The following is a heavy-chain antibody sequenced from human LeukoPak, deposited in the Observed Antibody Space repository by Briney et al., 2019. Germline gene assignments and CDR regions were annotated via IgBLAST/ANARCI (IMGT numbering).Heavy chain of an antibody. D-gene: IGHD6-6*01. V-gene: IGHV1-46*01. CDR2: INPSAGST. CDR3: ARDPEYSSSSGDY. J-gene: IGHJ4*02. CDR1: GYPFTSYY. Sequence: ASVKVSCKASGYPFTSYYLHWVRQAPGQGLEWMGMINPSAGSTSYAQRFQGRVTMTRDMSTSTVYMQLSSLSSEDTAVYYCARDPEYSSSSGDYWGQGTLVTVSS.